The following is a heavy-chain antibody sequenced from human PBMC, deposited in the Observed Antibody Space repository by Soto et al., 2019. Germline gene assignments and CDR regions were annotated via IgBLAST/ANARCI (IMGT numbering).Heavy chain of an antibody. J-gene: IGHJ4*02. D-gene: IGHD3-16*02. CDR3: AKVYFVRSSEQPYSFDS. CDR1: GFTFSNYA. V-gene: IGHV3-23*01. Sequence: EVQLLDSGGGLVQPGGSLRLSCAASGFTFSNYAMTWVRQGPGKGLEWVSGISGSGGRSYYADSVKGRFTISRENSKSTLYLEMKSLRAEDTAVYYCAKVYFVRSSEQPYSFDSWGQGGLVTVST. CDR2: ISGSGGRS.